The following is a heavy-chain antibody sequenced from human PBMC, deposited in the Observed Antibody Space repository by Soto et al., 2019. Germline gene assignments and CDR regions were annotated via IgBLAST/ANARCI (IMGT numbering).Heavy chain of an antibody. J-gene: IGHJ4*02. V-gene: IGHV1-69*01. D-gene: IGHD5-12*01. CDR2: IIPVLGTT. Sequence: QVQLVQSGAEVKKPGSSVKVSCEASGGTFRTESFNWVRQAPGQGLEWMGGIIPVLGTTDYAPRFRARATITAAESTSTAYMEVGRLTYDDTAVYYCARATIGHVTRYYFDYWSQGTLVTVSS. CDR3: ARATIGHVTRYYFDY. CDR1: GGTFRTES.